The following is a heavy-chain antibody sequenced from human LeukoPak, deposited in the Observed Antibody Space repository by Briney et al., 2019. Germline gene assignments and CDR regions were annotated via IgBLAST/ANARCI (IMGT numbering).Heavy chain of an antibody. V-gene: IGHV3-33*01. CDR1: GFTFCSYG. J-gene: IGHJ4*02. Sequence: GGSLRLSCAASGFTFCSYGMHWVRQAPGKGLEWVAVIWYDGSNKYYADSVKGRFTISRDNSKNTLYLQMDSLRAEDTAVYYCARDKWAAAGIIDYWGQGTLVTVSS. CDR2: IWYDGSNK. D-gene: IGHD6-13*01. CDR3: ARDKWAAAGIIDY.